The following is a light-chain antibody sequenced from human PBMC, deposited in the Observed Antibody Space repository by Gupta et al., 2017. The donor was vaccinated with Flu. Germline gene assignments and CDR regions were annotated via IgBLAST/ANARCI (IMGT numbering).Light chain of an antibody. Sequence: DIVMTQSPDSLAVSLGERATINCKSSRSVLYTSNNKNYLAWLQQKPGQPPKVLIYWASTRESGVPDRFSGSGSGTDFTLTISGLQAEDVAVYYCQQYYTSPWTFGQGTKVEIK. CDR1: RSVLYTSNNKNY. CDR2: WAS. CDR3: QQYYTSPWT. V-gene: IGKV4-1*01. J-gene: IGKJ1*01.